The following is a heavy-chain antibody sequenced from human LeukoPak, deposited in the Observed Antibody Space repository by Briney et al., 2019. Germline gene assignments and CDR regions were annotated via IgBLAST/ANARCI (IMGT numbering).Heavy chain of an antibody. Sequence: PGGSLRLSCAASGFSFSSYAMSWVHQAPGKGLEWVSGNSGSGDITYYADSVKGRFTISRDNSKNTLYLQVNSLRAEDTAIYYCAKGGSATITTGGFGPWGQGTLVTVSS. J-gene: IGHJ5*02. D-gene: IGHD4-11*01. CDR3: AKGGSATITTGGFGP. CDR1: GFSFSSYA. CDR2: NSGSGDIT. V-gene: IGHV3-23*01.